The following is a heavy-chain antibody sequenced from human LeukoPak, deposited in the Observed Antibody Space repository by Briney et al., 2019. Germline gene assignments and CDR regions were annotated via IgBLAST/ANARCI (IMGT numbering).Heavy chain of an antibody. Sequence: GGCLRLSCAASGLNVRTSWISWVRQPAGQGLDWLGNIDPDTRRIDYVYYVKGRFTCSRDNTKNSLYLQMNSLRAEDTAVYYFARDNGLYSSSWYTDYWGQGTLVTVSA. J-gene: IGHJ4*02. V-gene: IGHV3-7*01. CDR2: IDPDTRRI. CDR1: GLNVRTSW. D-gene: IGHD6-13*01. CDR3: ARDNGLYSSSWYTDY.